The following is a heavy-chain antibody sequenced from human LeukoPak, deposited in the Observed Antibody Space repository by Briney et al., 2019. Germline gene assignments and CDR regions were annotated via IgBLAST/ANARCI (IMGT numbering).Heavy chain of an antibody. V-gene: IGHV3-23*01. D-gene: IGHD3-10*01. J-gene: IGHJ4*02. CDR3: ATSEYSGSGSYYDY. Sequence: GGSLRLSCAASALRFSSFAMTWVRQVPGKGLEWVSGIHGSGETTYYADSVKGRFTISRDISKNTLFLQMNSLRAEDTAVYYCATSEYSGSGSYYDYWGQGTLVTVSS. CDR1: ALRFSSFA. CDR2: IHGSGETT.